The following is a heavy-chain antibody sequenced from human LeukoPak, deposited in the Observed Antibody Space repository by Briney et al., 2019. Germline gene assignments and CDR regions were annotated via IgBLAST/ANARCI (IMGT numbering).Heavy chain of an antibody. CDR2: FDPEDGET. CDR1: GYTLTELS. Sequence: ASVKVSFKVSGYTLTELSMHWVRQAPGKGREWMGGFDPEDGETIYAQKFQGRVTMTEDTSTDTAYMELSSLRSEDTAVYYCATVSLGHCSGGSCYAWFDPWGQGTLVTVSS. D-gene: IGHD2-15*01. V-gene: IGHV1-24*01. J-gene: IGHJ5*02. CDR3: ATVSLGHCSGGSCYAWFDP.